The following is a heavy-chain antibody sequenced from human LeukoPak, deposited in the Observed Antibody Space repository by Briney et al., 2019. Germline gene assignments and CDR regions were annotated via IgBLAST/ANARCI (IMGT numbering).Heavy chain of an antibody. Sequence: GGSLRLSCAASGFTFSSYWMSWVRQAPGKGLEWVANIKQDVSEKYYVDSVKGRFTISRDNAKNSLYLQMNSLRAEDTAVYYCARDDVAGAYYDSSGYYCYWGQGTLVTVSS. V-gene: IGHV3-7*01. J-gene: IGHJ4*02. D-gene: IGHD3-22*01. CDR2: IKQDVSEK. CDR1: GFTFSSYW. CDR3: ARDDVAGAYYDSSGYYCY.